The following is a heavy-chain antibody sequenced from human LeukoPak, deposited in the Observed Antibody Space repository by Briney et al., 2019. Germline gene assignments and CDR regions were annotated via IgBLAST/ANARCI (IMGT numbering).Heavy chain of an antibody. J-gene: IGHJ2*01. CDR2: ISYIGTT. V-gene: IGHV4-59*11. CDR1: DDSFSSHY. Sequence: SETLSLTCAVSDDSFSSHYWTWIRQPPGKGLEWIGYISYIGTTNYNPSLKSRVTLSIDTSKNQFSLKLRSVTAADTAVYYCARDPIVSVGDWYFDLWGRGTLVTVSS. D-gene: IGHD3-16*02. CDR3: ARDPIVSVGDWYFDL.